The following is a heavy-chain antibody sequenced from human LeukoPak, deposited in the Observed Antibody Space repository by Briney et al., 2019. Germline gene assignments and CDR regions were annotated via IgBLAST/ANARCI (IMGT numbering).Heavy chain of an antibody. CDR2: IYYSGST. Sequence: SETLSLTCTVSGGSISSYYWSWIRQPPGKGLEWIGYIYYSGSTNYNPSLKSRVTISVDTSKNQFSLKLSSVTAADTAVYYCARGRWGLGYCSSTSCYTDWFDPWGQGTLVTVSS. D-gene: IGHD2-2*02. J-gene: IGHJ5*02. V-gene: IGHV4-59*12. CDR3: ARGRWGLGYCSSTSCYTDWFDP. CDR1: GGSISSYY.